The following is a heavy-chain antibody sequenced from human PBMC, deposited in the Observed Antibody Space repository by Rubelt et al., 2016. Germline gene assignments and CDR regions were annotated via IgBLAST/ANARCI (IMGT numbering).Heavy chain of an antibody. CDR2: IYYSGST. J-gene: IGHJ4*02. D-gene: IGHD3-3*01. Sequence: QLQLQESGPRLVKPSETLSLTCTVSGGSISSSSYYWGWIRQPPGKGLEWIGSIYYSGSTYYNPSLKSRVTISVDTSKNQFSRKLSSVTAADTAVYYCARGRFLEWLPPDYWGQGTLVTVSS. V-gene: IGHV4-39*01. CDR1: GGSISSSSYY. CDR3: ARGRFLEWLPPDY.